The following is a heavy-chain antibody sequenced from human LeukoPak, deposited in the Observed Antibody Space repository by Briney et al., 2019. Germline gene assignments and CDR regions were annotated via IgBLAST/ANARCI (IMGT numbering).Heavy chain of an antibody. CDR3: ARFYFPEEHDRAWYEAH. D-gene: IGHD6-19*01. Sequence: GGSMRLSCAASGFIFTDYWMHWVRQAPGKELVRVPRIRGDGRATTYADSVKGRFTISRDNAMNTVFLQMKSLRAEDTGIYYCARFYFPEEHDRAWYEAHWGQGIRVTVS. CDR2: IRGDGRAT. CDR1: GFIFTDYW. J-gene: IGHJ4*02. V-gene: IGHV3-74*01.